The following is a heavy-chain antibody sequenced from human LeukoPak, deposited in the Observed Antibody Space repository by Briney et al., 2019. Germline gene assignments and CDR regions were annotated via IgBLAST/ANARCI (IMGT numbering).Heavy chain of an antibody. J-gene: IGHJ5*02. D-gene: IGHD3-9*01. V-gene: IGHV4-4*07. CDR2: IYTSGST. Sequence: PSETLSLTCTVSGGSISSYYWSWIRQPAGKGLEWIGRIYTSGSTNYNPSLKSRVTMSVDTSKRQFSLKLSSVTAADTAVYYCAREVARVLRYFDWLWFDPWGQGTLVTVSS. CDR1: GGSISSYY. CDR3: AREVARVLRYFDWLWFDP.